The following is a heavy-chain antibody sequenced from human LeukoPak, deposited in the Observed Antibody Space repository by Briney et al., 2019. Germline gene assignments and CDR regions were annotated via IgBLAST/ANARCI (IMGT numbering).Heavy chain of an antibody. CDR1: GYTFTGYY. CDR2: INPNSGGT. CDR3: ARVEVTDAQDY. D-gene: IGHD4-4*01. J-gene: IGHJ4*02. Sequence: VASVNVSCKASGYTFTGYYMHWVRQAPGQGLEWMGWINPNSGGTNYAQKFQGRVTMTRDTFISTAYMELSRLRSDDTAVYYCARVEVTDAQDYWGQGTLVTVSS. V-gene: IGHV1-2*02.